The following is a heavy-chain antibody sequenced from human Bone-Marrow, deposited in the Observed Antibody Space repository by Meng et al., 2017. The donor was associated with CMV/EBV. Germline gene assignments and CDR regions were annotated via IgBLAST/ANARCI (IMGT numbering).Heavy chain of an antibody. J-gene: IGHJ6*01. CDR2: IYYSGST. Sequence: GSLRLSCTVSGGSISSSSYYWGWIRQPPGKGLEWIGSIYYSGSTYYNPSLKSRVTISVDTSKNQFSLKLSSVTAADTAVYYCARQVGYDFWSGYYYYYYGMAVWGQGNTVNGAS. CDR3: ARQVGYDFWSGYYYYYYGMAV. D-gene: IGHD3-3*01. V-gene: IGHV4-39*01. CDR1: GGSISSSSYY.